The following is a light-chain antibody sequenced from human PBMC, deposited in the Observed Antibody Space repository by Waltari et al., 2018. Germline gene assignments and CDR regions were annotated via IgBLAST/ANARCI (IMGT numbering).Light chain of an antibody. Sequence: QSVMPQPASVSGSPGPSITISRTGTRSDSGAYNFISWFQQLPGHAPRLLISEATTRPSGVSYRFSGSKSGNTASLSISDLQAEDEADYYCCSYVGGSRVLFGGGTKLTV. J-gene: IGLJ2*01. CDR1: RSDSGAYNF. CDR2: EAT. V-gene: IGLV2-23*01. CDR3: CSYVGGSRVL.